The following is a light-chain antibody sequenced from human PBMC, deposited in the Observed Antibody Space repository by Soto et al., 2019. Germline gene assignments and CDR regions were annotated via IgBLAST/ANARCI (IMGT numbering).Light chain of an antibody. J-gene: IGKJ1*01. Sequence: QMTQSPSTRSASVGASVTITCRASQDISDDVGWYQQTPGKAPKLLISGASRLQSGVPSRFSGSGSGAAFTLTITSLRPEDSATYYCLQNHNYPRTFGQGTKVDIK. V-gene: IGKV1-6*01. CDR1: QDISDD. CDR3: LQNHNYPRT. CDR2: GAS.